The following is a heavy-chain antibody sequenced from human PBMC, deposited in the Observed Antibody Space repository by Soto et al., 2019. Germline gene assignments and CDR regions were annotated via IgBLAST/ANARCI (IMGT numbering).Heavy chain of an antibody. J-gene: IGHJ4*02. V-gene: IGHV4-59*01. CDR1: GGSISNFY. Sequence: SETLSLTCTVSGGSISNFYWNWIRQPPGKGLEWIGYIYYSGTTSYNPSLNSRVTISVDTSKNQFSLKLNSVTAADTAVYYCARESYYGSGATVVGYWGLGTLVTVSS. CDR2: IYYSGTT. D-gene: IGHD3-10*01. CDR3: ARESYYGSGATVVGY.